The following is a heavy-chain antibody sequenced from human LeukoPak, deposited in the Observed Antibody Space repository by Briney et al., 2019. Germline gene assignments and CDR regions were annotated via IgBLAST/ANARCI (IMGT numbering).Heavy chain of an antibody. D-gene: IGHD6-19*01. CDR1: GVSSSNFY. Sequence: GGSLRLSCAASGVSSSNFYMMWVRQAPGKGLEWVAAINRSGGSTYYASSVKGGITISSEYSKNTLLLQMNILSADDAAVYCCAKDMYSGGWYYFDSWGQGTLVTVSS. CDR3: AKDMYSGGWYYFDS. CDR2: INRSGGST. J-gene: IGHJ4*02. V-gene: IGHV3-23*01.